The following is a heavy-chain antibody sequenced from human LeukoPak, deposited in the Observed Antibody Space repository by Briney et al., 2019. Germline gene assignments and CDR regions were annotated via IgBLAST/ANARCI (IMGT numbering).Heavy chain of an antibody. CDR1: GFTFISYW. Sequence: PGGSLRLSCAASGFTFISYWMSWVRQAPGKGLEWVANIKQDASEKYYVDSVKGRFTISRDNAKNSLYLQMNSLRAEDTAVYYCARVYGDYKPFDYWGQGTLVTVSS. J-gene: IGHJ4*02. D-gene: IGHD4-17*01. CDR2: IKQDASEK. V-gene: IGHV3-7*01. CDR3: ARVYGDYKPFDY.